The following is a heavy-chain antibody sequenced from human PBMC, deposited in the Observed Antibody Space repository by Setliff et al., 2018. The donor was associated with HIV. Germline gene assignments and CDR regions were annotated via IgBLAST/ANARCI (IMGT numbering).Heavy chain of an antibody. D-gene: IGHD3-9*01. J-gene: IGHJ4*02. CDR1: GYTFTGYD. V-gene: IGHV1-2*02. CDR2: VNPNSGGT. Sequence: GASVKVSCKASGYTFTGYDMHWVRQAPGKGLEWMGWVNPNSGGTNYAQKFQGRVTMTRDTSISTAYMELSRLRSDDTAVYYCARDLTGDLFFDYWGQGTLVTVSS. CDR3: ARDLTGDLFFDY.